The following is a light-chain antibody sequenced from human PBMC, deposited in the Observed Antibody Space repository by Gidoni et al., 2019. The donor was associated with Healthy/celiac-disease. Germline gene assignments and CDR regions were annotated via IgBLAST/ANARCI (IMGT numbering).Light chain of an antibody. CDR2: DAS. CDR1: QDISNY. V-gene: IGKV1-33*01. Sequence: DVQMTKSPSSLSAPVGDRVTITCQASQDISNYLNWYQQKPGKAPKLLIYDASNLETGVPSRFSGSGSGTDFTFTIRSLQPEDIATYYCQQYDNLPLTFGGGTKVEIK. CDR3: QQYDNLPLT. J-gene: IGKJ4*01.